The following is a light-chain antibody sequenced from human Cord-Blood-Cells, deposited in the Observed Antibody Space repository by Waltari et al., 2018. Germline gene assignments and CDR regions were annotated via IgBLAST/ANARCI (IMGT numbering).Light chain of an antibody. Sequence: VLWMIQSPSLLSASTGDRVTISGRMSQGISCYLAWYQKKPGKAPELLIYAATTFQSGLQTRFGGSAAGKVSTTTISCLQYEDFATYYCQHYNSSPATFGGGTKVEIK. V-gene: IGKV1D-8*01. J-gene: IGKJ4*01. CDR2: AAT. CDR1: QGISCY. CDR3: QHYNSSPAT.